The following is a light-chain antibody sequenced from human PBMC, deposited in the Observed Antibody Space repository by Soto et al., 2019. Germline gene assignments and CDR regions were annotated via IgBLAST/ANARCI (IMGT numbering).Light chain of an antibody. J-gene: IGKJ5*01. CDR3: QQANSFPFT. CDR1: QGISNY. CDR2: GTS. Sequence: EIQLTQSSCSRSASVGDRVTITCRASQGISNYLAWYQQKPGKAPKVLIYGTSTLQSGVPSRFSSAGSGTSFTLTINGLQPEDFATYYCQQANSFPFTFGQGTRLEIK. V-gene: IGKV1-12*02.